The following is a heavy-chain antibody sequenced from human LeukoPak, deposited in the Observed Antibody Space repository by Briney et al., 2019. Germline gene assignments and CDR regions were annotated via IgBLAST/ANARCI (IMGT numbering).Heavy chain of an antibody. CDR1: GYSFNTDG. V-gene: IGHV1-2*02. D-gene: IGHD5-18*01. J-gene: IGHJ4*02. Sequence: ASVKVSCKASGYSFNTDGISWVRQAPGQGLEWMGWINPNTGGINYAQKFQGRVTMTRDTSISAAYMELSRLRSDDTAADYCSRDPDSNYFDYWGQGTLVTVSS. CDR2: INPNTGGI. CDR3: SRDPDSNYFDY.